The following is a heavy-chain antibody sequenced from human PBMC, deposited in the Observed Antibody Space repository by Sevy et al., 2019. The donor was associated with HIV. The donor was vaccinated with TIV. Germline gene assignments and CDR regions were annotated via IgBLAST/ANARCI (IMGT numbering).Heavy chain of an antibody. CDR1: GFTFSDHY. CDR3: ARVPTYGSVTYFLDY. Sequence: GESLKISCAASGFTFSDHYMDWVRQAPGKGLEWVGRIRNKANSDTTEYAGSVKGRFTISRDDSKNSLYLQMNSLKTEDTAVYYCARVPTYGSVTYFLDYWGQGSLVTVSS. J-gene: IGHJ4*02. D-gene: IGHD3-10*01. CDR2: IRNKANSDTT. V-gene: IGHV3-72*01.